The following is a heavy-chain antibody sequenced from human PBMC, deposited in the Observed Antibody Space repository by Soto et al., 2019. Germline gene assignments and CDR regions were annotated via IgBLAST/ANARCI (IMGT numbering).Heavy chain of an antibody. CDR2: IYYSGST. D-gene: IGHD2-2*02. J-gene: IGHJ3*02. V-gene: IGHV4-59*01. Sequence: SETLSLTCTVSGGSISSYYWSWIRQPPGKGLEWIGYIYYSGSTNYNPSLKSRVTISVDTSKNQFSLKLSSVTAADTAVYDCARIRCSSPSCYSRSVFDIWGQGTMVTVSS. CDR1: GGSISSYY. CDR3: ARIRCSSPSCYSRSVFDI.